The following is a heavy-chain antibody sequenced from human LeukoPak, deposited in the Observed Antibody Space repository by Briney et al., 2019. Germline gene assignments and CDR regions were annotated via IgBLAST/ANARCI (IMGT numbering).Heavy chain of an antibody. D-gene: IGHD6-19*01. V-gene: IGHV3-23*01. CDR3: AKGSVAGTD. CDR2: ISGSGGST. Sequence: GGFLRLSCAASGSTFSDYYMSWIRQAPGKGLEWVSAISGSGGSTYYADSVKGRFTISRDNSKNTLYLQMNSLRAEDTAVYYCAKGSVAGTDWGQGTLVTVSS. J-gene: IGHJ4*02. CDR1: GSTFSDYY.